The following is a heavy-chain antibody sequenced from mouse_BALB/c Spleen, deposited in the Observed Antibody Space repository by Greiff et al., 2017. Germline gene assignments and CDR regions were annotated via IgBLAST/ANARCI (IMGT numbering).Heavy chain of an antibody. V-gene: IGHV2-9*02. D-gene: IGHD2-4*01. CDR2: IWAGGST. J-gene: IGHJ3*01. Sequence: VQLQQSGPGLVAPSQSLSITCTVSGFSLTSYGVHWVRQPPGKGLEWLGVIWAGGSTNYNSALMSRLSISKDNSKSQVFLKMNSLQTDDTAMYYCASIYYDYDWFAYWGQGTLVTVSA. CDR3: ASIYYDYDWFAY. CDR1: GFSLTSYG.